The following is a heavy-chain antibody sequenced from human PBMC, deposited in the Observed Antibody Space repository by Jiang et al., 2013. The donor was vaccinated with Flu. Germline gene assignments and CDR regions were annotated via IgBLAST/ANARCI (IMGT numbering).Heavy chain of an antibody. CDR3: ARFLAAGTHFDY. V-gene: IGHV1-8*01. CDR2: MNPNSGNT. Sequence: FTSYDINWVRQATGQGLEWMGWMNPNSGNTGYAQKFQGRVTMTRNTSISTAYMELSSLRSEDTAVYYCARFLAAGTHFDYWGQGTLVTVSS. J-gene: IGHJ4*02. CDR1: FTSYD. D-gene: IGHD6-13*01.